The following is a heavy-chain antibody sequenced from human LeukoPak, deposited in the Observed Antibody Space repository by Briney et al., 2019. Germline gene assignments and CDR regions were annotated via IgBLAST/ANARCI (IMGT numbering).Heavy chain of an antibody. CDR2: INWNGGST. CDR1: GFTFDDYG. D-gene: IGHD2-2*01. Sequence: GGSLRLSCAASGFTFDDYGMSWVRQAPGKGLEWVSGINWNGGSTGYADSVKGRFTISRDNAKNSLYLQMDSLRAEDTALYYCARYCSSSSRYYYYYMDVWGKGTTVTVSS. CDR3: ARYCSSSSRYYYYYMDV. J-gene: IGHJ6*03. V-gene: IGHV3-20*04.